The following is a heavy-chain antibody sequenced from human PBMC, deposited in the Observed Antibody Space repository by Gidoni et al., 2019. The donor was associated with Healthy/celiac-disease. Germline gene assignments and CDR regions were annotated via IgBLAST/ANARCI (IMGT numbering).Heavy chain of an antibody. CDR2: ISGSGGST. CDR3: AKAIPTMVRGVIHYFDY. Sequence: EVQLVESGGGLVQPGGSLRLSCAASGFTFSIYAMSWVRQAPGKGLEWVSAISGSGGSTYYADSVKGRFTISRDNSKNTLYLQMNSLRAEDTAVYYCAKAIPTMVRGVIHYFDYWGQGTLVTVSS. V-gene: IGHV3-23*04. D-gene: IGHD3-10*01. CDR1: GFTFSIYA. J-gene: IGHJ4*02.